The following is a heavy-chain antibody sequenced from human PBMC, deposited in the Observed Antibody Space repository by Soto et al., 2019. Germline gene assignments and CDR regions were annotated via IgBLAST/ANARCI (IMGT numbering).Heavy chain of an antibody. V-gene: IGHV4-30-2*01. Sequence: SETLSLTCAVSGGSISSGGYSWSWIRQPPGKGLEWIGYIYHSGSTYYNPSLKSRVTISVDRSKNQFSLKLSSVTAADTAVYYCAREKGQFDYWGQGTLVTVSS. CDR2: IYHSGST. J-gene: IGHJ4*02. CDR1: GGSISSGGYS. CDR3: AREKGQFDY.